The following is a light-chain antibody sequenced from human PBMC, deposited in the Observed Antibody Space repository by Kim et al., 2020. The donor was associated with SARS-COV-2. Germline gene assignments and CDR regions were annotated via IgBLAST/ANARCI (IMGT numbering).Light chain of an antibody. V-gene: IGKV3-20*01. CDR2: GAS. CDR3: QQYGSSPRLT. J-gene: IGKJ4*01. Sequence: EIVLTQSPGTLSLSLGERATLSCRASQSVSSSYLAWYQQKPGQAPRLLIYGASSRATGIPDRFSGSGSGTDFTVTISRLEPEDFAVYYCQQYGSSPRLTFGGGTKVDIK. CDR1: QSVSSSY.